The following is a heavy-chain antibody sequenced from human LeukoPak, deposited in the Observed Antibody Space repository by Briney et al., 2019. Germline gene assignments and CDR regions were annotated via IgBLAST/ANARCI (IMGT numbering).Heavy chain of an antibody. CDR3: ARVSYDSSGYGYHFDY. V-gene: IGHV4-61*02. D-gene: IGHD3-22*01. CDR1: GGSISSGSYY. CDR2: IYTSGST. J-gene: IGHJ4*02. Sequence: PSETLPLTCTVSGGSISSGSYYWSWIRQPAGKGLEWIGRIYTSGSTNYNPSLKSRVTISVDTSKNQFSLKLSSVTAADTAVYYCARVSYDSSGYGYHFDYWGQGTLVTVSS.